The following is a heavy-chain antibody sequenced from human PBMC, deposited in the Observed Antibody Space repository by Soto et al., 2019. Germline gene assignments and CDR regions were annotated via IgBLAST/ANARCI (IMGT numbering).Heavy chain of an antibody. J-gene: IGHJ5*02. CDR1: GYTFTSYG. D-gene: IGHD3-22*01. V-gene: IGHV1-18*04. Sequence: QVPLVQSGAEVKKPGASVKVSCKASGYTFTSYGISWVRQAPGQGLEWMGWISAYNGNTNYAQKLQGRVTTTTDTSTSTAYMELRSLRSDDTAVYYCARGGYYYDSSGYYYTPFDPWGQGTLVTVSS. CDR3: ARGGYYYDSSGYYYTPFDP. CDR2: ISAYNGNT.